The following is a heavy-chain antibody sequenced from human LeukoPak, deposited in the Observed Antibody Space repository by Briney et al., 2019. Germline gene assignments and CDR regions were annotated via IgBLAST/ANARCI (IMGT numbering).Heavy chain of an antibody. CDR2: IYYSGSA. Sequence: SETLPLTCTVSGGSISSYYWSWIRQPPGKGLEWIGYIYYSGSANDNPSLKSRVTMSLDTSKNQFSLKLSSVTAADTAVYYCARGLRGYTYGPFGDWGQGTQVTVSS. V-gene: IGHV4-59*01. CDR3: ARGLRGYTYGPFGD. D-gene: IGHD5-18*01. J-gene: IGHJ4*02. CDR1: GGSISSYY.